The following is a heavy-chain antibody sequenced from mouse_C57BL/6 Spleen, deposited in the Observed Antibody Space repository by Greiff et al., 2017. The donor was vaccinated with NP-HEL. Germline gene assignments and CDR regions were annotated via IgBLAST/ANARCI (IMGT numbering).Heavy chain of an antibody. J-gene: IGHJ2*01. CDR2: IDPETGGA. CDR1: GYTFTDYE. CDR3: TRSPINYCGRPDFDY. Sequence: QVQLQQSGAELVRPGASVTLSCKASGYTFTDYEMHWVKQTPVHGLEWIGAIDPETGGAAYNKKFKGKATLTADKSSSTAYMELRSLTSEYAAVYYCTRSPINYCGRPDFDYWGQGTTLTVSS. V-gene: IGHV1-15*01. D-gene: IGHD1-1*01.